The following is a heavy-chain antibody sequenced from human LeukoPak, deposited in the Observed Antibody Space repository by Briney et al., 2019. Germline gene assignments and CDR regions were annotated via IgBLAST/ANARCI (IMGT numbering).Heavy chain of an antibody. CDR3: ARGSTYGSGRNQHTTLDY. CDR2: IYTRGSS. Sequence: SETLSLTCTVSGGSISNDYWSWIRQAAGKALEWIGRIYTRGSSNKNASLKSRVTISLDKSKKQFSLNLNSVTAADTAVYYWARGSTYGSGRNQHTTLDYWGQGTLVTVSS. CDR1: GGSISNDY. J-gene: IGHJ4*02. V-gene: IGHV4-4*07. D-gene: IGHD3-10*01.